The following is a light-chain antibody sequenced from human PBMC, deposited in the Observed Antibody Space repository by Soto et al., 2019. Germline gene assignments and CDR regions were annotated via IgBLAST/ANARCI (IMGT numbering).Light chain of an antibody. CDR1: QSISTW. Sequence: DIQMTQSPSTLSESVGDRVTITCRASQSISTWLAWYQQKPGKAPKLLIYKASSLEGGVPSRFSGSGSGAEFNITISSLQPDDFATYYCQQYNTFPLTFGGGTTVDIK. CDR3: QQYNTFPLT. J-gene: IGKJ4*01. CDR2: KAS. V-gene: IGKV1-5*03.